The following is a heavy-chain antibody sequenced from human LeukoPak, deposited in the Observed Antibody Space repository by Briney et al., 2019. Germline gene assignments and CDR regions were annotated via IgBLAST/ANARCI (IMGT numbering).Heavy chain of an antibody. CDR3: ARDQGSSLFDY. D-gene: IGHD6-13*01. Sequence: PLETLSLTCTVSGGSISSYYCSWIRQPPGKGVEWIRSIYYRASTTYHPSLKSPATISVDTSKSQPSLKLSSVPAADPAVYYCARDQGSSLFDYWGQGTLVTVSS. J-gene: IGHJ4*02. V-gene: IGHV4-59*01. CDR2: IYYRAST. CDR1: GGSISSYY.